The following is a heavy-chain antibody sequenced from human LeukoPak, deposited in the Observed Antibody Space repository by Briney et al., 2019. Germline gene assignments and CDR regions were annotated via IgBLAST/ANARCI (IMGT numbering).Heavy chain of an antibody. CDR1: GFTLSDYY. CDR3: AKDRGTVTTFDY. D-gene: IGHD4-17*01. Sequence: AGGSLRLSCAASGFTLSDYYMNWVRQAPGKGLEWVSAISGSGGSTYYADSVKGRFTISRDNSKNTLYLQMNSLRAEDTAVYYCAKDRGTVTTFDYWGQGTLVTVSS. V-gene: IGHV3-23*01. CDR2: ISGSGGST. J-gene: IGHJ4*02.